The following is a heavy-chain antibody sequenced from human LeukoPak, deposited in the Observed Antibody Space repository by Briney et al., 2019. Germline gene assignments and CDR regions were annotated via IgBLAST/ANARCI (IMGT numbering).Heavy chain of an antibody. CDR2: ISGSGGST. D-gene: IGHD2-21*01. V-gene: IGHV3-23*01. J-gene: IGHJ4*02. CDR1: GFTFSSYA. Sequence: GGSLGLSCAASGFTFSSYAMSWVRQAPGKGLEWVSAISGSGGSTYYADSVKGRFTISRDNSRNTLYLQMNSLRAEDTAVYYCAKRAIPGWNPSGFDYWGQGTLVTVSS. CDR3: AKRAIPGWNPSGFDY.